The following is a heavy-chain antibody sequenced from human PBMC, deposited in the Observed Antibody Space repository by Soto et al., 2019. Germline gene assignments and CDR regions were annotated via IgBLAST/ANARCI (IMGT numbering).Heavy chain of an antibody. CDR1: GFTFSNYG. Sequence: QVQLVESGGGVVQPGGSLRLSCAASGFTFSNYGMHWVRQAPGKGLEWVAVIWYDGNHKYYADSVNGRFTISRDNSNNTLYVQMTRLRAEDAAVYYCARGLHSLFDYWGQGTLVTVSS. CDR2: IWYDGNHK. J-gene: IGHJ4*02. V-gene: IGHV3-33*01. CDR3: ARGLHSLFDY. D-gene: IGHD2-21*01.